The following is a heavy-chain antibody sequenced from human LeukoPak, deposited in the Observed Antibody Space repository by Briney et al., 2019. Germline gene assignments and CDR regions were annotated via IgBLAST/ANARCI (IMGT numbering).Heavy chain of an antibody. CDR2: INHSGST. Sequence: SETLSLTCAVYGESFSGYYWSWIRQPPGKGLEWIGEINHSGSTNYNPSLKSRVTISVDTSKNQFSLKLSSVTAADTAVYYCARGLYYYDSSGYERDDAFDIWGQGTMVTVSS. CDR1: GESFSGYY. D-gene: IGHD3-22*01. J-gene: IGHJ3*02. V-gene: IGHV4-34*01. CDR3: ARGLYYYDSSGYERDDAFDI.